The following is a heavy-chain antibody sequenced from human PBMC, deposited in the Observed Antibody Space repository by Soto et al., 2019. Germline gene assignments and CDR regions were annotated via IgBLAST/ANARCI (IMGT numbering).Heavy chain of an antibody. CDR2: ISAYNGNT. V-gene: IGHV1-18*01. D-gene: IGHD1-26*01. Sequence: GASVKVSCKASGYTLTSYGISWVRQAPGHGLEWMGWISAYNGNTNYAQKLQGRVTMTTDTSTSTAYMELRSLRSDDTAVYYCARDQVGATGSGHYYYGMDVWGQGTTVTVSS. CDR1: GYTLTSYG. J-gene: IGHJ6*02. CDR3: ARDQVGATGSGHYYYGMDV.